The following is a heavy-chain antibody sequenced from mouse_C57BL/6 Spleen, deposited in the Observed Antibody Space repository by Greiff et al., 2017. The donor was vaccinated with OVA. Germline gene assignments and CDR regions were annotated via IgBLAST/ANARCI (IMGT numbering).Heavy chain of an antibody. CDR1: GFTFSDYG. D-gene: IGHD3-2*02. V-gene: IGHV5-17*01. CDR2: ISSGSSTI. Sequence: EVKLVESGGGLVKPGGSLKLSCAASGFTFSDYGMHWVRQAPAQGLEWVAYISSGSSTIYYADTVKGRFTISRDNAKNTLFLQMTSLRSEDTAMYYCARGSSEFAYWGQGTLVTVSA. CDR3: ARGSSEFAY. J-gene: IGHJ3*01.